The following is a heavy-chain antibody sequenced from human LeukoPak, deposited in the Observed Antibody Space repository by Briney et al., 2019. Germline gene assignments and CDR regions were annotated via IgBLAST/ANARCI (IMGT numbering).Heavy chain of an antibody. CDR1: GGSISSGGYS. J-gene: IGHJ5*02. V-gene: IGHV4-30-2*01. CDR2: IYHSGST. Sequence: PSQTLSLTCAVSGGSISSGGYSWSWIRQPPGKGLVWIGYIYHSGSTYYNPSLKSRVTISVDRSKNQFSLKLSSVTAADTAVYYCARDYGTGYGWFDPWGQGTLVTVSS. D-gene: IGHD7-27*01. CDR3: ARDYGTGYGWFDP.